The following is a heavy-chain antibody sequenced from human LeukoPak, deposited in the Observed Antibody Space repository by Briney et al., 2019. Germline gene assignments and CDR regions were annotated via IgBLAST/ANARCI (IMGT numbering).Heavy chain of an antibody. V-gene: IGHV1-2*02. Sequence: ASVKVSRKASGYTFTGYYMHWVRQAPGQGLEWMGWINPNSGGTNYAQKFQGRVTMTRDTSISTAYMELSRLRSDDTAVYYCARSGSGSYYKKGYFDYWGQGTLVTVSS. J-gene: IGHJ4*02. CDR2: INPNSGGT. CDR1: GYTFTGYY. D-gene: IGHD3-10*01. CDR3: ARSGSGSYYKKGYFDY.